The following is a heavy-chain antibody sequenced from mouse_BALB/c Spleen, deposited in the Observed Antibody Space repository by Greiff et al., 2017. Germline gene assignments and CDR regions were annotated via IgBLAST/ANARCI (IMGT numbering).Heavy chain of an antibody. D-gene: IGHD2-1*01. V-gene: IGHV1-87*01. J-gene: IGHJ4*01. Sequence: QVQLQQSGAELARPGASVKLSCKASGYTFTSYWMQWVKQRPGQGLEWIGAIYPGDGDTRYTQKFKGKATLTADKSSSTAYMQLSSLASEDSAVYYCARYYGNYAMDYWGQGTSVTVSS. CDR1: GYTFTSYW. CDR3: ARYYGNYAMDY. CDR2: IYPGDGDT.